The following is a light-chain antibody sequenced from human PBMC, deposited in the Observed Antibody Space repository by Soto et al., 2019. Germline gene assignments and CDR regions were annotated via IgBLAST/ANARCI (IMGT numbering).Light chain of an antibody. CDR1: QSVSSNY. J-gene: IGKJ1*01. CDR2: GAS. Sequence: EIVLTQSPGTLSLSPGERATLSCRASQSVSSNYLVWYQQKPGQAPRLLIYGASIRATGIPDRFSGSGSGTDFTLTISRLEPEDFAVYYCQQYGSSPWTFGQGTKVEIK. V-gene: IGKV3-20*01. CDR3: QQYGSSPWT.